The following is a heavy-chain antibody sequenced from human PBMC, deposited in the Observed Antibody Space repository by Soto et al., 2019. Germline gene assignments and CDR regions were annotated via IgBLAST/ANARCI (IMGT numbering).Heavy chain of an antibody. J-gene: IGHJ6*04. CDR3: ARGGKLGGDLDV. Sequence: QVQLVQSGAEVKKPGSSVKVSCKASGGTFGRYTLSWVRQAPGQGLEWMGWIIPILETANYARRFQGRLASTVDTSTGTAYMDLSGLKSNDTAVYSCARGGKLGGDLDVWGKGTPVTVSS. V-gene: IGHV1-69*08. CDR1: GGTFGRYT. D-gene: IGHD3-10*01. CDR2: IIPILETA.